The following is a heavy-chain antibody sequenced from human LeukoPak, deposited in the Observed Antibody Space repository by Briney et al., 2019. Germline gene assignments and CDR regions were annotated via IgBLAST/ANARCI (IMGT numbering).Heavy chain of an antibody. CDR1: GGSISSRSYY. Sequence: SETLSLTCTVSGGSISSRSYYWGWIRQPPGKGLEWIGSIYYSGSTYYNPSLKSRVTISVDTSKNQFSLKLSSVTAADTAVYYCARLYCSSGICYLDYWGQGTLVTVSS. J-gene: IGHJ4*02. V-gene: IGHV4-39*01. CDR3: ARLYCSSGICYLDY. CDR2: IYYSGST. D-gene: IGHD2-15*01.